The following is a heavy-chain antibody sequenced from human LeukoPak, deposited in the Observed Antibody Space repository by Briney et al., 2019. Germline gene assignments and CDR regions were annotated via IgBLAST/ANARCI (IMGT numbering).Heavy chain of an antibody. J-gene: IGHJ4*02. Sequence: GESLQISCKGSGYSFTNYWIGWVRQMPGKGLEWMGIIYAGDSDTRYSPSFQGQVTISADKSISTAYLQWSSLKASDTAMYYCARRYYDILTGYYGDFDYWGQGTLVTVSS. CDR2: IYAGDSDT. CDR1: GYSFTNYW. CDR3: ARRYYDILTGYYGDFDY. V-gene: IGHV5-51*01. D-gene: IGHD3-9*01.